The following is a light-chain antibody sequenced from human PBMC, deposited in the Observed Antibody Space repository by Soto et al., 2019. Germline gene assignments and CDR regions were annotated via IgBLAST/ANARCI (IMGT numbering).Light chain of an antibody. CDR3: QVWDSSSDHPDVV. V-gene: IGLV3-21*04. J-gene: IGLJ2*01. Sequence: SYELTQPPSVSVAPGKTARIPCGGDNIGSKSVHWYQQKPGQAPVLVIYYDSDRPSGIPERFSGSNSGNTATLTISRVEAGDEADYYCQVWDSSSDHPDVVFGGGTKLTVL. CDR2: YDS. CDR1: NIGSKS.